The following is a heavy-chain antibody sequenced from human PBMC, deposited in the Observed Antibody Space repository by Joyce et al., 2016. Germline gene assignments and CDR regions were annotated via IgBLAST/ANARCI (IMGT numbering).Heavy chain of an antibody. CDR2: THPIGTT. J-gene: IGHJ4*02. CDR1: GDSITSGNFY. D-gene: IGHD3-10*01. CDR3: ARDAGGSGSH. Sequence: QVQVQESGPGLVKPSQTLSLTCTVSGDSITSGNFYWSWLRQAAGTRPELIGRTHPIGTTNYNPSLKGRVSIALDTSKNQVSLRVNSVTAADTAVYYCARDAGGSGSHWGQGSLVTVSS. V-gene: IGHV4-61*02.